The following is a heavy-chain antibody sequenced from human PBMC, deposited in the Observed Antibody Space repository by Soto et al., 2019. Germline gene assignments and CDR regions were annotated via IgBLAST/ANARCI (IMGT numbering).Heavy chain of an antibody. CDR1: GFTFSSYW. CDR3: ARESEDLTSNFDY. Sequence: GGSLRLSCAASGFTFSSYWMSWVRQAPGKGLEWVANIKQDGSEKYYVDSVKGRFTISRDNAKNSLYLEMNSLRAEDTAVYYCARESEDLTSNFDYWGQGTLVTVSS. CDR2: IKQDGSEK. V-gene: IGHV3-7*01. J-gene: IGHJ4*02.